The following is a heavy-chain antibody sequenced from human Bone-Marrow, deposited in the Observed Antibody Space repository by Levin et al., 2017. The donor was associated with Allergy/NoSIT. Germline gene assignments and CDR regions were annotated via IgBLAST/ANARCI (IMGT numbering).Heavy chain of an antibody. D-gene: IGHD7-27*01. CDR3: AKSANWGSGYYYYYGMDV. V-gene: IGHV3-30*18. CDR1: GFTFSSSG. Sequence: LSLTCAASGFTFSSSGMHWVRQAPGKGLEWVAVISYDGSNKYYADSVKGRFTISRDNSKNTLYLQMNSLRAEDTAVYYCAKSANWGSGYYYYYGMDVWGQGTTVTVSS. J-gene: IGHJ6*02. CDR2: ISYDGSNK.